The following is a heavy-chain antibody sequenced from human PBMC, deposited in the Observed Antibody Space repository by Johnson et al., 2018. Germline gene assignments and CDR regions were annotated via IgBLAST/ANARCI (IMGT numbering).Heavy chain of an antibody. CDR1: GGSIGGFY. CDR3: ARVVRVRDYDYYYMDV. V-gene: IGHV4-59*01. Sequence: VQLVETGPGLVKPSETLSLACTISGGSIGGFYWSWIRQLPGKGLEWIGYIYSSGTTRHTSSLKSRFTISLDTSKNQFSLNVYSVPAADTAMYYCARVVRVRDYDYYYMDVWGNGAAVIVSS. J-gene: IGHJ6*03. D-gene: IGHD2-21*01. CDR2: IYSSGTT.